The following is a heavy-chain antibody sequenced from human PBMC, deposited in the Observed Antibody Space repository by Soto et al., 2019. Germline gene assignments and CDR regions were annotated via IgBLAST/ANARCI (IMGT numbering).Heavy chain of an antibody. CDR1: GFTFSNAW. D-gene: IGHD6-19*01. V-gene: IGHV3-15*07. J-gene: IGHJ6*02. Sequence: PWGSMRLACAASGFTFSNAWMTWDRQAPGKGLEWVGRIKSKTDGGTTDYAAPVKGRFTISRDDSKNTLYLQMNSLKTEDTAVYYCTTESALAVAGYYYYGMDVWGQGTTVTVSS. CDR2: IKSKTDGGTT. CDR3: TTESALAVAGYYYYGMDV.